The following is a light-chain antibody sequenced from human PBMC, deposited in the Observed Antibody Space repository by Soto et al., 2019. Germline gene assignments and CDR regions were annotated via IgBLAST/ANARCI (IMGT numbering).Light chain of an antibody. CDR2: GAS. CDR1: QSVSSSY. V-gene: IGKV3D-20*02. CDR3: QQRTSWPPA. J-gene: IGKJ5*01. Sequence: EIVLTQSPGTLSLSPEERATLSCRASQSVSSSYLAWYQQEPGQAPRLLIYGASSRATGIPDRFSGSGSGTDFTLTISSLEPEDFAIYYCQQRTSWPPAFGQGTRLEIK.